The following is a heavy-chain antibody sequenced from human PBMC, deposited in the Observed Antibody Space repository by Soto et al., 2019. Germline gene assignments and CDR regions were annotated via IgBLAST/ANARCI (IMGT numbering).Heavy chain of an antibody. D-gene: IGHD3-9*01. Sequence: QLQLLESGTGLVKPSETLSLSCNVSGGSLSSYYWGWIRQPPGKGLEWIGSTFYSGRTDYSPSLKSGFTISVDTSKNQISLKMRSVTAADTAMYDCARHLPQPMTKLTPFDSWCQGTLVTVSS. CDR1: GGSLSSYY. J-gene: IGHJ4*02. CDR2: TFYSGRT. V-gene: IGHV4-39*01. CDR3: ARHLPQPMTKLTPFDS.